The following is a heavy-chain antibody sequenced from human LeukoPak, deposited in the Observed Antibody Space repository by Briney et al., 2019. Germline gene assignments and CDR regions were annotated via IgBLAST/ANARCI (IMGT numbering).Heavy chain of an antibody. V-gene: IGHV3-53*01. D-gene: IGHD3-16*01. CDR3: ARASWVSSADAVW. J-gene: IGHJ4*02. CDR1: GFNVSYKY. CDR2: MKGTGET. Sequence: GGSLRLSCAASGFNVSYKYMSWVRQAPGKGLEWLSSMKGTGETFYADSVRGRFTLSRDDSRNTVYLQLNNLRVEDTAVYYCARASWVSSADAVWWGQGTVVTVSS.